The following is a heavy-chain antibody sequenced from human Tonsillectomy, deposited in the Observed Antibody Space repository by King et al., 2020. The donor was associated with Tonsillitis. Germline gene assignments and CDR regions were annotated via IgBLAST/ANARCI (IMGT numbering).Heavy chain of an antibody. J-gene: IGHJ4*01. CDR2: IKSKTDGGTT. CDR3: PTFGLWFGESRFDY. CDR1: GFTFSNAW. D-gene: IGHD3-10*01. V-gene: IGHV3-15*01. Sequence: VQLVESGGGLVKPGGSLRLSCAASGFTFSNAWMSWVRQAPGKGLEWVGRIKSKTDGGTTDYAAPVKDRFTISRDDSKNTVYLQMNSLKTDDTAVYYCPTFGLWFGESRFDYWGHGTLVTVSS.